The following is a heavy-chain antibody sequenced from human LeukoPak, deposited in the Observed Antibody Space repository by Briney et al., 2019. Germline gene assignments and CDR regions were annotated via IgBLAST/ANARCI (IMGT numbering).Heavy chain of an antibody. J-gene: IGHJ6*03. Sequence: SQTLSLTCTVSGGSISGGSYFWSWIRQPPGKGLEWIGYIYYSGSTNYNPSLKSRVTISVDTSKNQFSLKLSSVTAADTAVYYCARTTEAHSWRTRYYDYYMDVWGKGTTVTVSS. CDR3: ARTTEAHSWRTRYYDYYMDV. CDR2: IYYSGST. D-gene: IGHD6-13*01. CDR1: GGSISGGSYF. V-gene: IGHV4-61*01.